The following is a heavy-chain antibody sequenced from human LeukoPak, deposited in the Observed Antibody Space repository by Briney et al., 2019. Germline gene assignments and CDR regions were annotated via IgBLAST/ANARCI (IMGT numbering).Heavy chain of an antibody. CDR3: ACKVYSFDVFDY. D-gene: IGHD2-15*01. J-gene: IGHJ4*02. CDR1: GGSISSYY. Sequence: SETLSLTCTVSGGSISSYYWSWIRQPPGKALEWIGYIFHSGTANYHPSLKSRVTISIGTSENQFSLKLSSITAADTAVYYCACKVYSFDVFDYWGQGTLVTVSS. CDR2: IFHSGTA. V-gene: IGHV4-59*01.